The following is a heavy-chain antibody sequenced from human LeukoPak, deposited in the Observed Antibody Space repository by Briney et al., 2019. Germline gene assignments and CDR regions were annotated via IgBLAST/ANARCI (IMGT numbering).Heavy chain of an antibody. CDR2: IYYSGST. J-gene: IGHJ6*03. Sequence: KPSETLSLTCTVSGGSISSYYWSWIRQPPGKGLEWIGYIYYSGSTNYNPSLKSRVTISVGTSKNQFSLKLSSVTAADTAVYYCARGCSGGSCYPSSRYYYYYYMDVWGKGTTVTVSS. CDR3: ARGCSGGSCYPSSRYYYYYYMDV. D-gene: IGHD2-15*01. CDR1: GGSISSYY. V-gene: IGHV4-59*01.